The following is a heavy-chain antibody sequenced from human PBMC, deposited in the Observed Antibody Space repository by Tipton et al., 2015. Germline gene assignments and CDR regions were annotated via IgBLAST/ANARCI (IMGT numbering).Heavy chain of an antibody. Sequence: TLSLTCTVSDGSISSYYWSWIRQPPGKGLEWIGYIYYSGSTNYNPSLKSRATISVDTSNKQISLNLSSVTAADTAVYYCARSDVERNTVFVFEIWGPGTMVTVSS. CDR2: IYYSGST. D-gene: IGHD3-10*01. CDR3: ARSDVERNTVFVFEI. V-gene: IGHV4-59*01. J-gene: IGHJ3*02. CDR1: DGSISSYY.